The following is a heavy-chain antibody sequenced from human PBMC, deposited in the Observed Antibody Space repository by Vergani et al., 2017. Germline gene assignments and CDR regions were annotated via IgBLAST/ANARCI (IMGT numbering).Heavy chain of an antibody. CDR1: GGSFTSYH. CDR3: ARVNTETNGHLYYYYYMDV. CDR2: IDHTGRP. V-gene: IGHV4-34*01. J-gene: IGHJ6*03. Sequence: QVQLQQWGGGLLKPSETLSLTCVVNGGSFTSYHWTWIRQSPGEGLEWVGDIDHTGRPDCNPSLKSRLTMSVDKFRNQFSLTLNSVTATATAIYFCARVNTETNGHLYYYYYMDVWGQGTAVTGS. D-gene: IGHD4-11*01.